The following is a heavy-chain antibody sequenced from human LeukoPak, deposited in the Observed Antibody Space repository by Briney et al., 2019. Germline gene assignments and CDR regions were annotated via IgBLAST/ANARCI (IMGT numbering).Heavy chain of an antibody. CDR3: ARGCTNGVCYHFDY. Sequence: SETLSLTCTVSGGSISSSSYYWGWIRQPPGKGLEWIGSIYYSGSTYYNPSLKSRVTISVDTSKNQFSLKLSSVTAADTAVYYCARGCTNGVCYHFDYWGQGTLVTVSS. V-gene: IGHV4-39*01. CDR1: GGSISSSSYY. CDR2: IYYSGST. D-gene: IGHD2-8*01. J-gene: IGHJ4*02.